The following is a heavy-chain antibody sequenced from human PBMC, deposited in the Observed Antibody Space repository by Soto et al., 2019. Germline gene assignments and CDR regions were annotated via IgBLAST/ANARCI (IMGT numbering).Heavy chain of an antibody. CDR1: GYTFTSYD. J-gene: IGHJ6*02. CDR3: ARGHYDFWSGYPLYYYYYYGMDV. CDR2: MNPNSGNT. D-gene: IGHD3-3*01. Sequence: ASVKVSCKASGYTFTSYDINWVRQATGQGLEWMGWMNPNSGNTGYAQKFQGRVTMTRNTSISTAYMELSSLRSEDTAVYYCARGHYDFWSGYPLYYYYYYGMDVWGQGTTVTVSS. V-gene: IGHV1-8*01.